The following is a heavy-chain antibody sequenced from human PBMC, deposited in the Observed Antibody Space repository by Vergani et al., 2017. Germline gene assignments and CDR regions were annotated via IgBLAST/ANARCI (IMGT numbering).Heavy chain of an antibody. CDR1: GFTFSSYG. Sequence: QVQLVESGGGVVQPGRSLRLSCAASGFTFSSYGMHWVRQAPGKGLEWVAVIWYDGSNKYYADSVKGRFTISRYNSKNTLYLQMNSLRAEDTAVYYCARDSGDYYGSGSLDYWGQGTLVTVSS. D-gene: IGHD3-10*01. CDR2: IWYDGSNK. J-gene: IGHJ4*02. V-gene: IGHV3-33*01. CDR3: ARDSGDYYGSGSLDY.